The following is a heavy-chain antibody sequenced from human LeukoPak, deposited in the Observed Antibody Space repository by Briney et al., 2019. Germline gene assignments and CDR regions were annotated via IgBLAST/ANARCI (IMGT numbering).Heavy chain of an antibody. Sequence: SVKVSCKASEGTFGGFSIDWVRQAPGQGLDWMGGIIVIFDTINYAQKFQGRATISADESTNTVYMELSSLKPEDTAVYYCAAGRRLGEIFFDYWGQGSLVSVSS. CDR3: AAGRRLGEIFFDY. CDR1: EGTFGGFS. V-gene: IGHV1-69*13. J-gene: IGHJ4*02. CDR2: IIVIFDTI. D-gene: IGHD3-10*01.